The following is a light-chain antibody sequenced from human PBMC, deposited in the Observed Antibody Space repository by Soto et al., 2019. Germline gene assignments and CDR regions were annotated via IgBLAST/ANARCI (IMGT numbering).Light chain of an antibody. J-gene: IGLJ1*01. V-gene: IGLV2-14*01. CDR2: EVS. CDR1: SSDVGGYNY. Sequence: QSVLTQPACVSVSPGQSITISCTGTSSDVGGYNYVSWYQQHPGKAPKLMIYEVSNRPSGVSNRFSGSKSGNTASLTISGLQAEDEADYYCSSYTSSSTLYVFGTGTKDTVL. CDR3: SSYTSSSTLYV.